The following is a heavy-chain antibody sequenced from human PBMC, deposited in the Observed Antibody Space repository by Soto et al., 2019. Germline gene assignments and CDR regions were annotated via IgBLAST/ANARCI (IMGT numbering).Heavy chain of an antibody. CDR1: GDSISSTFW. D-gene: IGHD4-4*01. V-gene: IGHV4-4*02. J-gene: IGHJ5*02. CDR3: XXXPXQXXVTLLPXPS. Sequence: PSETLSLTCAVSGDSISSTFWWTWVRQSPGKGLEWIGEVYHTGNTRYNPSLKSRVTISVDKPNNQFSLKLTSMTGADTAVYYWXXXPXQXXVTLLPXPSXGQGTPVTVSS. CDR2: VYHTGNT.